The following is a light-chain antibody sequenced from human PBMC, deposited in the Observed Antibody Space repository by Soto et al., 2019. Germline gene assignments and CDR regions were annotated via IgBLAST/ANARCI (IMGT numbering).Light chain of an antibody. Sequence: QSALTQPPSVSGSPGQSVTISCTGTSSDVGSYNRVSWYQQPPGTAPKLMIYEVSNRPSGVPDRFSGSKSGNTASLTISGLQSADEADYHCSLYTSSSTYVFGTGTKLTVL. J-gene: IGLJ1*01. V-gene: IGLV2-18*01. CDR2: EVS. CDR3: SLYTSSSTYV. CDR1: SSDVGSYNR.